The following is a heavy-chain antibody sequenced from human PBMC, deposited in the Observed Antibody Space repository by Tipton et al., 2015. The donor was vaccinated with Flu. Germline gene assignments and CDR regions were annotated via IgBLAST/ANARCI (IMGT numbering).Heavy chain of an antibody. CDR3: AKGDYRGSGGYADY. CDR2: INWNSKNV. CDR1: GFTFKDYA. D-gene: IGHD3-10*01. J-gene: IGHJ4*02. Sequence: QLVQSGGGLVQSGRSLRLSCVASGFTFKDYAMHWVRQAPGKGLEWVSVINWNSKNVGYADSVKGRFTISRDDAKNSLYLQMNTLRPEGTALYYCAKGDYRGSGGYADYWGQGTLVTVSS. V-gene: IGHV3-9*01.